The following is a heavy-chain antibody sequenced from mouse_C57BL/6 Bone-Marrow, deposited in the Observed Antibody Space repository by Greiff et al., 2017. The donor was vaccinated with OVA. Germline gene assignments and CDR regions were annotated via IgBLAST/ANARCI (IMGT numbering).Heavy chain of an antibody. J-gene: IGHJ4*01. CDR3: TRLLDAMDY. CDR2: ISSGGDYI. CDR1: GFTFSSYA. V-gene: IGHV5-9-1*02. Sequence: EVKLVESGEGLVKPGGSLKLSCAASGFTFSSYAMSWVRQPPEKRLAWVAYISSGGDYIYFADTVKGRFTISRDNARNTLYLQMSSLKSEDTAMVYCTRLLDAMDYWGQGTSVTVSS. D-gene: IGHD2-1*01.